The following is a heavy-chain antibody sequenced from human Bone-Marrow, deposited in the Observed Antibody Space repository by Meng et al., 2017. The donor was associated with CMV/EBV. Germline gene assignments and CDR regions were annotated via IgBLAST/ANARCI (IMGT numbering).Heavy chain of an antibody. CDR2: ISWNSGSI. D-gene: IGHD3-9*01. V-gene: IGHV3-9*01. Sequence: GGSLRLSCAASGFTFDDYAMHWVRQAPGKGLEWVSGISWNSGSIGYADSVKGRFTISRDNAKNSLYLQMNSLRAEDTAVYYCARDRGVVWSEDGWGQGTTVTVSS. CDR3: ARDRGVVWSEDG. CDR1: GFTFDDYA. J-gene: IGHJ6*02.